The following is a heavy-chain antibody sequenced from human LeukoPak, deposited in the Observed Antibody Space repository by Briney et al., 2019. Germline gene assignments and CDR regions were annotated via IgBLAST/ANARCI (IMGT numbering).Heavy chain of an antibody. J-gene: IGHJ4*02. Sequence: SGPTLVNPTQTLTLTCTFSGFSLRTSRMCVSWIRQPPGSALEWLARIDWDDDKYYSTSLKTRLIISKDTPKNQVVLTMTNMDPVDTATYYCARLYSSSKEFDYWGQGTLVTVSS. CDR2: IDWDDDK. CDR1: GFSLRTSRMC. CDR3: ARLYSSSKEFDY. D-gene: IGHD6-13*01. V-gene: IGHV2-70*11.